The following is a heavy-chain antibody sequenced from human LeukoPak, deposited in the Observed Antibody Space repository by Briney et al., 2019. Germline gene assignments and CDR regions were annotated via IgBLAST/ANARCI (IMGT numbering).Heavy chain of an antibody. CDR2: INHSGST. J-gene: IGHJ5*02. CDR1: GGSFSGYY. CDR3: ARRPGYSSGWRNWFDP. V-gene: IGHV4-34*01. D-gene: IGHD6-19*01. Sequence: SETLSLTCAVYGGSFSGYYWSWIRQPPGKGLEWIGEINHSGSTNYNPSLKSRVTISVDTSKNQFSLKLSSVTAADTAVYYCARRPGYSSGWRNWFDPWGRGTLVTVSS.